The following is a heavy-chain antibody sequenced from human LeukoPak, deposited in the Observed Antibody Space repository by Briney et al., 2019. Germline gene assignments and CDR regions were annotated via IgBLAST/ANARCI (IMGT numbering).Heavy chain of an antibody. Sequence: GGSLRLCCAASGFTFSSFAMSWVRQAPGRGMEWISGVSVSGATTNHADSVKGRFTISRDNSKNTLYLQMNSLRVEDTAIYYCVKGGWFGQSPSDVFHMWGQGTRVTVSS. CDR3: VKGGWFGQSPSDVFHM. D-gene: IGHD3-10*01. V-gene: IGHV3-23*01. J-gene: IGHJ3*02. CDR2: VSVSGATT. CDR1: GFTFSSFA.